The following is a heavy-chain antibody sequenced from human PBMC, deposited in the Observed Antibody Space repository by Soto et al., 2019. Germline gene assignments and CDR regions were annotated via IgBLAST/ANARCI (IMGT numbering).Heavy chain of an antibody. CDR3: AILSN. CDR1: GFTVSSNY. V-gene: IGHV3-53*01. D-gene: IGHD6-6*01. J-gene: IGHJ4*02. CDR2: IYSDGTT. Sequence: PGGSLRLSCAASGFTVSSNYMNWVRQAPGEGLEWLSIIYSDGTTYYADSVKGRFTISRDNFKNTLYLQMNNLRAEDTAVYYCAILSNWGQGTLVTVSS.